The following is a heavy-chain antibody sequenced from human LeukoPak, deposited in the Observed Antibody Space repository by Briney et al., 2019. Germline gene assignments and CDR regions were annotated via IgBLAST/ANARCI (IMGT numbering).Heavy chain of an antibody. J-gene: IGHJ5*02. Sequence: ASVKVSCKASGYTFTGYYMHWVRQAPGQGLEWMGRINPNSGGTNYAQKFQGRVTMTRDTSISTAYMELSRLRSDDTAVYYCARGGDCSSTSCYVSWFDPWGQGTLVTVSS. D-gene: IGHD2-2*01. CDR2: INPNSGGT. V-gene: IGHV1-2*06. CDR3: ARGGDCSSTSCYVSWFDP. CDR1: GYTFTGYY.